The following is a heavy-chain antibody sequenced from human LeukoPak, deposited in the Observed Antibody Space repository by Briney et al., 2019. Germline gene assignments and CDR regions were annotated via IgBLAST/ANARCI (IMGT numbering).Heavy chain of an antibody. CDR1: GGSISSGGYY. CDR3: ARRTAAAGYFDY. D-gene: IGHD6-13*01. CDR2: IYYSGST. J-gene: IGHJ4*02. V-gene: IGHV4-31*03. Sequence: SETLSLTCTVPGGSISSGGYYWSWIRQHPGKGLEWIGYIYYSGSTYYNPSLKSRVTISVDTSKNQFSLKLSSVTAADTAVYYCARRTAAAGYFDYWGQGTLVTVSS.